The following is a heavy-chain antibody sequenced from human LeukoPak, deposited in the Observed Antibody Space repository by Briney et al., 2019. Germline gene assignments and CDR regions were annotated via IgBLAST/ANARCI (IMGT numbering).Heavy chain of an antibody. CDR2: LSGSGDNT. J-gene: IGHJ4*02. CDR1: GFTFSSYV. V-gene: IGHV3-23*01. D-gene: IGHD3-10*01. Sequence: PGGSLRLSCAASGFTFSSYVMSWVRQAPGKGLEWVSGLSGSGDNTYYADSVKGRFTISRDNSKNTLYLQMNSLRAEDTAVYYCAKDSTYYYGSGSSDWGQGTLVTVSS. CDR3: AKDSTYYYGSGSSD.